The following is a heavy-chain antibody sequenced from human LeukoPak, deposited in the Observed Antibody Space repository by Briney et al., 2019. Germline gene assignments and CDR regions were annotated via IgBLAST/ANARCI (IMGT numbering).Heavy chain of an antibody. D-gene: IGHD3-22*01. CDR1: GFTFSSYS. J-gene: IGHJ4*02. CDR2: ISSSSSYI. Sequence: PGGSLRLSCAASGFTFSSYSMNWVRQAPGKGLEWVSSISSSSSYIYYADSVKGRFTISRDNAKNSLYLQMNSLRAEDTAVYYCARGVTMIVVGPLDYWGQGTLVTVSS. CDR3: ARGVTMIVVGPLDY. V-gene: IGHV3-21*01.